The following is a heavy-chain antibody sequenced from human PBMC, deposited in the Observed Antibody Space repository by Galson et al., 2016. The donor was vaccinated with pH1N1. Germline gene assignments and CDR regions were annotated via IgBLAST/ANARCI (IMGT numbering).Heavy chain of an antibody. Sequence: SVKVSCKASGGTLSSYAISWVRQAPGQGLEWMGNILPILGIPDYAQKFQDRVKITADKSTNTAYLELSSLRSEDTAVYYCARDREDYWSGHLFDYWGQGTLVTVAS. CDR2: ILPILGIP. CDR1: GGTLSSYA. CDR3: ARDREDYWSGHLFDY. D-gene: IGHD3-3*01. J-gene: IGHJ4*02. V-gene: IGHV1-69*04.